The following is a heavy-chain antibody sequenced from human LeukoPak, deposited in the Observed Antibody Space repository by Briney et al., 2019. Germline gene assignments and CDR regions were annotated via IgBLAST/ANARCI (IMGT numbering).Heavy chain of an antibody. CDR2: IYYSGST. Sequence: SETLSLTCTVSGGSISSGDYYWSWIRQPPGKGLEWIGYIYYSGSTYYNPSLKSRVTISVDTSKNQFSLKLSSVTAADTAVYYCARVRAAAGNAFDIWGQGTMVTVSS. J-gene: IGHJ3*02. CDR3: ARVRAAAGNAFDI. D-gene: IGHD6-13*01. CDR1: GGSISSGDYY. V-gene: IGHV4-30-4*01.